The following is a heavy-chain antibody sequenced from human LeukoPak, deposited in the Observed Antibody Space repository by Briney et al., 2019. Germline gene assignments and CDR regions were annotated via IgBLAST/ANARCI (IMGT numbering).Heavy chain of an antibody. CDR2: IYYSGST. V-gene: IGHV4-30-4*08. D-gene: IGHD2-2*01. Sequence: SQTLSPTCTVSGGSISSGDYYWSWIRQPPGKGLEWIGYIYYSGSTYYNPSLKSRVTISVDTSKNQFSLKLSSVTAAATAVYYCARENPLYCSSTSCYAFDYWGQGTLVTVSS. CDR3: ARENPLYCSSTSCYAFDY. CDR1: GGSISSGDYY. J-gene: IGHJ4*02.